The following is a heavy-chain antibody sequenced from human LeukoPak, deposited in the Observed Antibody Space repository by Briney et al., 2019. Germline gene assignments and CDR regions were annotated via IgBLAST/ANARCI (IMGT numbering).Heavy chain of an antibody. Sequence: SETLSLTCTVSGGSISSSSYYWGWIRQPPGKGLEWIGSIYYSGSTYYNPSLKSRVTISVDTSKNQFSLKLSSVTAADTAVYYCARRGQLGLGGYWGQGTLVTVSS. CDR2: IYYSGST. D-gene: IGHD1-7*01. CDR1: GGSISSSSYY. CDR3: ARRGQLGLGGY. V-gene: IGHV4-39*07. J-gene: IGHJ4*02.